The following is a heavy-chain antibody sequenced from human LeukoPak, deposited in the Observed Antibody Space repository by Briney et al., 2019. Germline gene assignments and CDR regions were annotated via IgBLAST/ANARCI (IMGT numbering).Heavy chain of an antibody. CDR1: GGSFSGYY. J-gene: IGHJ4*02. V-gene: IGHV4-34*01. Sequence: SEPLSLPCAVYGGSFSGYYWSWIRQPPGKGLEWIGEINHSGSTNYNPSLKSRVTISVDTSKNQFSLKLSSVTAADTAVYYCARGLRYYDILTGYYTYYFDYWGQGTLVTVSS. CDR2: INHSGST. D-gene: IGHD3-9*01. CDR3: ARGLRYYDILTGYYTYYFDY.